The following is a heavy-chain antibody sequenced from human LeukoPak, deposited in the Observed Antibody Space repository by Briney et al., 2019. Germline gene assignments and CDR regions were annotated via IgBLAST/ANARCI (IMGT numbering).Heavy chain of an antibody. Sequence: GGSLRLSCAASGFTFSTFAMIWVRQPPGKGLEWVSSIFPSGGEIHYADSVRGRFTISRDNSKSILSLQMNSLRAEDTATYYCATYRQVLLPFESWGQGTLVTVSS. D-gene: IGHD5-18*01. CDR2: IFPSGGEI. CDR1: GFTFSTFA. CDR3: ATYRQVLLPFES. V-gene: IGHV3-23*01. J-gene: IGHJ4*02.